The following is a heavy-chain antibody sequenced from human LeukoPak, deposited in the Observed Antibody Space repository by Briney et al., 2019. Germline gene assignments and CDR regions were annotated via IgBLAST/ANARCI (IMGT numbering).Heavy chain of an antibody. CDR2: IWNDGSKK. J-gene: IGHJ4*02. CDR1: GFTFGTFG. Sequence: GGSLRLSCAASGFTFGTFGMHWGRRAPGKGLEWVAVIWNDGSKKFYADSVKGRFTISRDNSKNTLYLQMNSLRAEDTAVYYCARDSLGGDYWGQGTLVTVSS. CDR3: ARDSLGGDY. V-gene: IGHV3-33*01. D-gene: IGHD3-16*01.